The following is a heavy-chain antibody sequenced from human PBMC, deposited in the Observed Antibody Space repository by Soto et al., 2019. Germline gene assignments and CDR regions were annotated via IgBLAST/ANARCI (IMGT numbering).Heavy chain of an antibody. CDR2: IYGGGTT. CDR3: VQTTGWPGFDF. V-gene: IGHV3-53*01. J-gene: IGHJ4*02. CDR1: GFAVSSKY. Sequence: EVQLVESGGGLIQPRGSLRLSCAASGFAVSSKYMTWVRQAPGKGLEWVSVIYGGGTTYYADSVKGRFTISRDTSKNTLYIQMNSLRAEATAVYYGVQTTGWPGFDFWGQGTLVTVSS. D-gene: IGHD6-19*01.